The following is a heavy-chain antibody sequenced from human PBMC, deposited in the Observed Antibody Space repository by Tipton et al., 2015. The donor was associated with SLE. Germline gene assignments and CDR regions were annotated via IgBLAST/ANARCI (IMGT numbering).Heavy chain of an antibody. CDR1: GYSFTSYW. CDR2: IDPSDSYT. J-gene: IGHJ3*01. V-gene: IGHV5-10-1*01. Sequence: QLVQSGAEVKKPGESLKISCKGSGYSFTSYWIGWVRQMPGKGLEWMGRIDPSDSYTNYSPSFQGHVTISADKSISTAYLQWSSLKASDTAIYYCARRGGVVVQEGFDLWGQGTMDIVPS. CDR3: ARRGGVVVQEGFDL. D-gene: IGHD2-15*01.